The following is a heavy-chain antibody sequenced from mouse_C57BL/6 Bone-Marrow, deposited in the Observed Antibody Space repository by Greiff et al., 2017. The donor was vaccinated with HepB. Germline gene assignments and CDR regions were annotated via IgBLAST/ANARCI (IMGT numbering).Heavy chain of an antibody. D-gene: IGHD3-2*02. CDR2: IWSDGST. CDR3: ARHSSGLYAMDY. J-gene: IGHJ4*01. CDR1: GFSLTSYG. V-gene: IGHV2-6-1*01. Sequence: VHLVESGPGLVAPSQSLSITCTVSGFSLTSYGVHWVRQPPGKGLEWLVVIWSDGSTTYNSALKSRLSISKDNSKSHVFLKMNSIQTDDTAMYYCARHSSGLYAMDYWGQGTSVTVSS.